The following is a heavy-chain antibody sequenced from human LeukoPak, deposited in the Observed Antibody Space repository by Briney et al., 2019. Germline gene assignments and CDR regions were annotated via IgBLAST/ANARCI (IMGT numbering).Heavy chain of an antibody. V-gene: IGHV4-34*01. CDR3: ARELGDGEHSGQYFDY. J-gene: IGHJ4*02. D-gene: IGHD7-27*01. CDR2: INHSGST. Sequence: PSETLSLTCAVYGGSFSSYYWSWIRQPPGKGLEWIGEINHSGSTNYNPSLKSRVTISVDTSKNQFSLKLSSVTAADTAVYYCARELGDGEHSGQYFDYWGQGTLVTVSS. CDR1: GGSFSSYY.